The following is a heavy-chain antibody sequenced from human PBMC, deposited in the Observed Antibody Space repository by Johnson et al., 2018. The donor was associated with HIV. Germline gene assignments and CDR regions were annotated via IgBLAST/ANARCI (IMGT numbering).Heavy chain of an antibody. V-gene: IGHV3-30*02. CDR3: GKDRSVAGKGHDAFDI. J-gene: IGHJ3*02. CDR2: IRYDGSHK. Sequence: QVQLVESGGGVVRPGGSLRLSCAASGFTFSSYGMHWVRQAPGKGLERVAFIRYDGSHKYYADSVQGRFTISRDTLKKTLYLQMNSLRAEDSAVYYSGKDRSVAGKGHDAFDIWGQGTMVTVSS. CDR1: GFTFSSYG. D-gene: IGHD6-19*01.